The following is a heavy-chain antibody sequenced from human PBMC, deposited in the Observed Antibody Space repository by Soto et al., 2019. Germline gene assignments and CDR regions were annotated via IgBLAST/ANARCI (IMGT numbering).Heavy chain of an antibody. CDR3: AKTATYVDGYDNTGYSSEDC. V-gene: IGHV3-30*18. D-gene: IGHD3-22*01. CDR1: GFTFSDFG. J-gene: IGHJ4*01. CDR2: ISHDGSKR. Sequence: GGSLRLSCEVSGFTFSDFGLDWVRQAPGKGLEWVAIISHDGSKRFYADSVKGRFTISRDDSKNTLYLQMSSLRPEDTALYYCAKTATYVDGYDNTGYSSEDCWGHGTLVTVSS.